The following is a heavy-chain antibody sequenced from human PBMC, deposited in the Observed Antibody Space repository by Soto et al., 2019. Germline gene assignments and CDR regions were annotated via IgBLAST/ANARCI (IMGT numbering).Heavy chain of an antibody. Sequence: SETLSLTCTVSGGSISSYYWSWIRQPPGKGLEWIGYISYSGSTNYSPSLKSRVTISVDTSKNQFSLKLTSVTAADTAVYYCAREGVSSSWYYYYGMDVWGQGTTVT. V-gene: IGHV4-59*01. J-gene: IGHJ6*02. CDR2: ISYSGST. CDR3: AREGVSSSWYYYYGMDV. CDR1: GGSISSYY. D-gene: IGHD6-13*01.